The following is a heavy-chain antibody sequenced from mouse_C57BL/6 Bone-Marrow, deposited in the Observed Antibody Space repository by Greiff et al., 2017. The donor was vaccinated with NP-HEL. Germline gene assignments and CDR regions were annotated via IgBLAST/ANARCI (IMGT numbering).Heavy chain of an antibody. CDR2: INPNNGGT. CDR3: ARGGDLKFAY. CDR1: GYTFTDYN. J-gene: IGHJ3*01. D-gene: IGHD1-3*01. V-gene: IGHV1-18*01. Sequence: EVQLQQSGPELVKPGASVKIPCKASGYTFTDYNMDWVKQSPGKSLEWIGDINPNNGGTIYNQKFKGKATLTVDKSSSTAYMELRSLTSEDTAVDYCARGGDLKFAYWGQGTLVTVSA.